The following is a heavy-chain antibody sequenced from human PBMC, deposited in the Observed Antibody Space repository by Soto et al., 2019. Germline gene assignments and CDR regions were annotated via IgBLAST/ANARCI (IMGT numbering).Heavy chain of an antibody. D-gene: IGHD4-17*01. Sequence: GESLKISCKGSGYSFTSYWIGWVRQMPGKGLEWMGIIYPGDSDTRYSPSFQGQVTISADKSISTAYLQWSSLKASDTAMYYCARRVDYGDSYYYYYGMDVWGQGTTVTVSS. CDR2: IYPGDSDT. CDR1: GYSFTSYW. V-gene: IGHV5-51*01. CDR3: ARRVDYGDSYYYYYGMDV. J-gene: IGHJ6*02.